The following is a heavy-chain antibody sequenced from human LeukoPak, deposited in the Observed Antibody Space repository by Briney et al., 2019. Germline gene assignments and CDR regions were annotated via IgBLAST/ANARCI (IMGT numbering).Heavy chain of an antibody. CDR2: IYYSGST. Sequence: PSETLSLTCTVAGGSISSYYWSWLRQPPGKGLEWIGYIYYSGSTNYIPSLKSRVSISLDTSKNQFSLRLTSVTAADTAVYYCARDLDCGDYVNAFDTWGQGTMVTVSS. J-gene: IGHJ3*02. CDR3: ARDLDCGDYVNAFDT. V-gene: IGHV4-59*01. D-gene: IGHD4-17*01. CDR1: GGSISSYY.